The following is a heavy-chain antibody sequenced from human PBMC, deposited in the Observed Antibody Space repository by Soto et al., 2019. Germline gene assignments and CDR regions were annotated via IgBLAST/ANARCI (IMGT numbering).Heavy chain of an antibody. J-gene: IGHJ4*02. V-gene: IGHV3-23*01. CDR3: AKATEAQFPYSSSWYYFDY. D-gene: IGHD6-13*01. CDR1: GFTFSSYA. Sequence: HPGGSLRLSCAASGFTFSSYAMSWVRQAPGKGLEWVSAISGSGGSTYYADSVKGRFTISRDNSKNTLYLQMNSLRAEDTAVYYCAKATEAQFPYSSSWYYFDYWGQGTLVTVSS. CDR2: ISGSGGST.